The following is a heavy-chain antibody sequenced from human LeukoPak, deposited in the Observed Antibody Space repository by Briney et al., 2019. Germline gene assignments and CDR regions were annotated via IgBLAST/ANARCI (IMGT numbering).Heavy chain of an antibody. J-gene: IGHJ5*02. D-gene: IGHD6-13*01. Sequence: PSETLSLTCTVSGGSISSHYWSWIRQPPGKGLEWIAYIYYTGTSNYNPSLKSRVTISVDTSKNQFSLKLSSVTAADTAVYYCARQAYSSNLGWFDPWGQGTLVTVSS. CDR3: ARQAYSSNLGWFDP. V-gene: IGHV4-59*08. CDR1: GGSISSHY. CDR2: IYYTGTS.